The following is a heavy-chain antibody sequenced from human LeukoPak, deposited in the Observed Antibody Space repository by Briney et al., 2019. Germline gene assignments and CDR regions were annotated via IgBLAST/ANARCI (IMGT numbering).Heavy chain of an antibody. CDR2: VDPEDGET. Sequence: ASVKVSCKVSGYTFTDYYMHWVQQAPGKGLEWVGLVDPEDGETIYEEKFQGRVTITADTSTDTAYMELSSLRSEDTSVYYCATGPYKFYFDYWGQGTLVTVSS. CDR1: GYTFTDYY. J-gene: IGHJ4*02. CDR3: ATGPYKFYFDY. V-gene: IGHV1-69-2*01. D-gene: IGHD3-10*01.